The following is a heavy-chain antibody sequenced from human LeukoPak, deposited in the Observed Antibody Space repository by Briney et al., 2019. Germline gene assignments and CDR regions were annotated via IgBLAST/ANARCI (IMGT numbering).Heavy chain of an antibody. D-gene: IGHD2-2*01. J-gene: IGHJ4*02. CDR3: ARGETSSYDY. Sequence: PGGSLRLSCSASGFTVSINYMSSVRQAPGKGLEWVSVIYSSGNTYYADSVKGRFTISRDNSKNTVYLQMNSLRAEDTAVYYCARGETSSYDYWGQGTLVTVSS. CDR1: GFTVSINY. CDR2: IYSSGNT. V-gene: IGHV3-53*01.